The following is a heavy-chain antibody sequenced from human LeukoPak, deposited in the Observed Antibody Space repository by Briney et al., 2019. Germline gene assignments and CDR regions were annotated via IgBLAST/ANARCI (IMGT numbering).Heavy chain of an antibody. CDR3: VRFAYGSDFFPGHY. J-gene: IGHJ4*02. D-gene: IGHD3/OR15-3a*01. CDR1: GYRFTSYW. V-gene: IGHV5-10-1*01. CDR2: IDPSDSYT. Sequence: GESLKISCKGSGYRFTSYWISWVRQMPGKGLEWMGRIDPSDSYTNYSPSFQGHVTISADKSISTAYLQWSSLKASDTAMYYCVRFAYGSDFFPGHYWGQGTRVTVSS.